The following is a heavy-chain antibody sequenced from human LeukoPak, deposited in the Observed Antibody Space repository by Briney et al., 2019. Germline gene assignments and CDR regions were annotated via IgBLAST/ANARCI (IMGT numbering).Heavy chain of an antibody. Sequence: SETLSLTCTVSGGSISSSSYYWGWIRQPPGKGLEWIGSIYYSGSTYYNPSLKSRVTISVDTSKNQFSLKLSSVTAADTAVYYCARSLFLKSFDYWGQGTLVTVSS. D-gene: IGHD2/OR15-2a*01. CDR3: ARSLFLKSFDY. V-gene: IGHV4-39*01. CDR1: GGSISSSSYY. J-gene: IGHJ4*02. CDR2: IYYSGST.